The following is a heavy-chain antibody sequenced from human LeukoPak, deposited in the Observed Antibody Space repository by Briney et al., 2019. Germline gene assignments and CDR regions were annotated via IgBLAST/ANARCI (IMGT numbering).Heavy chain of an antibody. CDR2: IYYSGTT. Sequence: PSETLSLTCTVSGGSISSYYWSWIRQPPGKGLEWIGYIYYSGTTNYNPSLKSRVTISVDTSKNQFSLKLSSVTAADTAVYYCARVRYSDGSIYWYFDLWGRGTLVTVSS. CDR3: ARVRYSDGSIYWYFDL. CDR1: GGSISSYY. D-gene: IGHD5-18*01. V-gene: IGHV4-59*01. J-gene: IGHJ2*01.